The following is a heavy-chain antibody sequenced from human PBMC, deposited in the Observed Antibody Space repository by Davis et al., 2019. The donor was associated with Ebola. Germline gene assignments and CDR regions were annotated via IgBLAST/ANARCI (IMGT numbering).Heavy chain of an antibody. D-gene: IGHD2-15*01. Sequence: SETLSLTCTVSGGSISSYYWSWIRQPPGKGLEWIGYIYYSGSTNYNPSLKSRVTMSVDTSKNQFSLKLSSVTAADTAVYYCARGSQHCSGGSCYSLPWYFDLWGRGTLVTVSS. CDR3: ARGSQHCSGGSCYSLPWYFDL. CDR2: IYYSGST. V-gene: IGHV4-59*01. J-gene: IGHJ2*01. CDR1: GGSISSYY.